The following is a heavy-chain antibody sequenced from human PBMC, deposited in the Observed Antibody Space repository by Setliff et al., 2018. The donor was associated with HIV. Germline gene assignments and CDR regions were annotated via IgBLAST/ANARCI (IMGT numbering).Heavy chain of an antibody. CDR1: GFRFNSYS. CDR2: ISASGTYI. Sequence: LRLSCAASGFRFNSYSVNWVRQPPGKGLETVASISASGTYIYYADSVKGRIAISRDNGNNAVNLQIDSLRAEDTAVYYCTRMISPRANRYSSGWFDYWGQGAQVTVSS. V-gene: IGHV3-21*01. D-gene: IGHD6-19*01. CDR3: TRMISPRANRYSSGWFDY. J-gene: IGHJ4*02.